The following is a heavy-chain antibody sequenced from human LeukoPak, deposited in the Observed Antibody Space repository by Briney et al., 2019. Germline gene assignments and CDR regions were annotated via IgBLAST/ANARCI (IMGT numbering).Heavy chain of an antibody. V-gene: IGHV4-59*01. CDR1: GGYISSYY. J-gene: IGHJ4*02. CDR2: VYYTGST. D-gene: IGHD3-10*01. Sequence: SETLSLTCTVSGGYISSYYWSWIRQPPGEGLEWIGYVYYTGSTNYNPSLKSRVSISVDTSKNQFSLKLRSVSAADTAVYYCAKDRMVFGSGRAFDYWGQGTLVTVSS. CDR3: AKDRMVFGSGRAFDY.